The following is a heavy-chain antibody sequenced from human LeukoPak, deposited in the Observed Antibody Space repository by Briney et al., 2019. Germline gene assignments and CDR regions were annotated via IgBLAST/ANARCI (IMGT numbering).Heavy chain of an antibody. Sequence: SETLSLTCTVSGGSISSSSYYWGWIRQPPGKGLEWIGSIYYSGSTYYNPSLKSRVTISVDTSKNQFSLKLSSVTAADTAVYYCAKDLLIGWLLRDDAFDIWGQGTMVTVSS. CDR3: AKDLLIGWLLRDDAFDI. CDR2: IYYSGST. V-gene: IGHV4-39*02. CDR1: GGSISSSSYY. D-gene: IGHD3-22*01. J-gene: IGHJ3*02.